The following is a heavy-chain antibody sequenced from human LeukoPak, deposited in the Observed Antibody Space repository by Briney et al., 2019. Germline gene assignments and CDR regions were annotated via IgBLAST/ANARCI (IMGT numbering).Heavy chain of an antibody. CDR2: ISASGGST. CDR1: GFTFSSYA. V-gene: IGHV3-23*01. CDR3: VSPGGYDAFDI. J-gene: IGHJ3*02. D-gene: IGHD5-12*01. Sequence: PGGSLRLSCAASGFTFSSYAMSWVRQAPGKGLEWVSGISASGGSTYYADSVKGRFTISRDNSKNTLYLQMNSLRAEDTAVYYCVSPGGYDAFDIWGQGTMVTVSS.